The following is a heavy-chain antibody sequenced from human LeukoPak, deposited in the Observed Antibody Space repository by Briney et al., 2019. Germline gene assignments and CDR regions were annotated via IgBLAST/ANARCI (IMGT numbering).Heavy chain of an antibody. CDR2: IYSGGST. Sequence: GESLRLSCAASGFTVSSNYMSWVRQAPGKGLEWVSVIYSGGSTHYADSVKGRFTISRDNSKNTVYLQMNSLRAEDTAVYYCAREAEQWLVDSYYFDYWGQGTLVTVSS. CDR1: GFTVSSNY. CDR3: AREAEQWLVDSYYFDY. V-gene: IGHV3-53*01. J-gene: IGHJ4*02. D-gene: IGHD6-19*01.